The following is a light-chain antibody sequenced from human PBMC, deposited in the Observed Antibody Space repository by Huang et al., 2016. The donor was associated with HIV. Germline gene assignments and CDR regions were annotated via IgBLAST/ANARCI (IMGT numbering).Light chain of an antibody. V-gene: IGKV3-15*01. J-gene: IGKJ2*01. CDR3: QQYSKWPPNT. CDR1: QSVNSK. Sequence: EIVMTQSPATLSLSPGERATLSCRASQSVNSKLAWYQQKPGQAPRLLIYGASTRATGVPGRFSGSGSGTEFTLTISSPQSEDFAVYYCQQYSKWPPNTFGQGTKLESK. CDR2: GAS.